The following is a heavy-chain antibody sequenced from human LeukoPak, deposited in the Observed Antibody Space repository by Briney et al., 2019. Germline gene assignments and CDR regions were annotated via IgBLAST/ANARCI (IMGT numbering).Heavy chain of an antibody. Sequence: SETLSLTCTVSGGSISGNNYYWGWIRQPPGEGLQWIGSINYSANTYYNPSLKSRVTISVDTSKNQFSLKLTSVTAADTAVYYCARQFFTSQGGFDPWGQGTLVTVSS. V-gene: IGHV4-39*01. CDR3: ARQFFTSQGGFDP. CDR2: INYSANT. CDR1: GGSISGNNYY. J-gene: IGHJ5*02. D-gene: IGHD3-16*01.